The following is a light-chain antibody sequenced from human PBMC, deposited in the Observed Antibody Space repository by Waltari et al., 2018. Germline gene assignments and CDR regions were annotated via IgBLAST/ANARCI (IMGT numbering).Light chain of an antibody. J-gene: IGLJ2*01. CDR1: SSDVGRYNL. Sequence: QSALTQPASVSGSPGQSITFSCTGTSSDVGRYNLVSWYQHHPGKAPKLMLYEVNKRPAGVSNRFSGSKSGNTASLTISGLQAEDEADYYCCSYAGASSVVFVGGTKLTVL. CDR2: EVN. CDR3: CSYAGASSVV. V-gene: IGLV2-23*02.